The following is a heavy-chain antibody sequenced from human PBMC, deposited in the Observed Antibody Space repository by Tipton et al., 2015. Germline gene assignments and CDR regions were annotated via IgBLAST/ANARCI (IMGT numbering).Heavy chain of an antibody. J-gene: IGHJ6*02. CDR2: INESGST. D-gene: IGHD5-24*01. V-gene: IGHV4-34*09. Sequence: TLSLTCAVYGGSFSGYYWSWIRQPPGEGLEWIGEINESGSTNYNSSLKNRVTISTDTSKNQFFLNLTSVTAADTAVYFCARDLEHGMDVWGQGTTVTVS. CDR1: GGSFSGYY. CDR3: ARDLEHGMDV.